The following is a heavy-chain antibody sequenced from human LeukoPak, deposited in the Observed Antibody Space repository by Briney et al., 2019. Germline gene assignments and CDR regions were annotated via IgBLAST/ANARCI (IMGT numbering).Heavy chain of an antibody. CDR3: AREYWSWELNGGYFDY. V-gene: IGHV3-30*02. D-gene: IGHD1-26*01. CDR1: AFTFSSYG. CDR2: IRYDGSNE. J-gene: IGHJ4*02. Sequence: GGSLRLSCAASAFTFSSYGMHWVRQAPGKGLEWVAFIRYDGSNEYYADSVKGRFTIYRDNSKNTLYLQMNSLRTEDTAVYYCAREYWSWELNGGYFDYWGQGTLVTVSS.